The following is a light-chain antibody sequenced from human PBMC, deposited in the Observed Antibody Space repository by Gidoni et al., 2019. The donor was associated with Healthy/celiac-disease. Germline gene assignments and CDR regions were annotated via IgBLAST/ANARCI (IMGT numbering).Light chain of an antibody. CDR3: QQGFT. Sequence: ELVLTQSPATLSLSPGERATLSCSASQSVSSYLAWYQQKPGQAPRLLIYDASKRATGIPARFSGSGSGTDFTLTISSLEPEDFAVYYCQQGFTFGPGTKVDIK. V-gene: IGKV3-11*01. J-gene: IGKJ3*01. CDR2: DAS. CDR1: QSVSSY.